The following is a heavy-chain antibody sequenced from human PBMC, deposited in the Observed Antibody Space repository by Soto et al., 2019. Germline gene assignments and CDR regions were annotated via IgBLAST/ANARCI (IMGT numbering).Heavy chain of an antibody. V-gene: IGHV3-23*01. J-gene: IGHJ6*03. Sequence: GGSLRLSCAAPGFTFSSYAMSWVRQAPGKGLEWVSAISGSGGSTYYADSVKGRFTISRDNSKNTLYLQMNSLRAEDTAVHYCAKVARTTVSLFYLYMDVWGKGTTVTVSS. CDR1: GFTFSSYA. D-gene: IGHD1-7*01. CDR3: AKVARTTVSLFYLYMDV. CDR2: ISGSGGST.